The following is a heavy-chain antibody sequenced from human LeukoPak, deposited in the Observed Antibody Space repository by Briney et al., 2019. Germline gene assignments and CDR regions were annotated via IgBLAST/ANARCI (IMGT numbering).Heavy chain of an antibody. CDR3: ARDLDGYNYSFDY. CDR2: IKQDGSEK. V-gene: IGHV3-7*01. Sequence: GGSLRLSCAASGFTFSSYWMSWVRQAAGKGLEWVANIKQDGSEKYYVDSLKGRFTISRDNAKNSLYLQMNSLRAEDTAVYFCARDLDGYNYSFDYWGRGTLVTVSS. J-gene: IGHJ4*02. D-gene: IGHD5-24*01. CDR1: GFTFSSYW.